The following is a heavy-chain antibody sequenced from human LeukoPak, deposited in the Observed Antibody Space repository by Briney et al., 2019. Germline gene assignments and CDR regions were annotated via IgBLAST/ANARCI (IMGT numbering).Heavy chain of an antibody. CDR2: IYYSGST. D-gene: IGHD1-26*01. J-gene: IGHJ4*02. CDR3: ARLGSGKWEFKVFDY. Sequence: SETLSLTCTVSGGSISSYYWSWIRQPPGKGLEWIGYIYYSGSTNYNPSLKSRVTISVDTSKNQFSLKLSSVTAADTAVYYCARLGSGKWEFKVFDYWGQGTLVTVSS. V-gene: IGHV4-59*01. CDR1: GGSISSYY.